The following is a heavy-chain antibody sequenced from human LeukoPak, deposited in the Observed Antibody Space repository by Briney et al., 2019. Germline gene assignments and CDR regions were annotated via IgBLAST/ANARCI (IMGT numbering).Heavy chain of an antibody. CDR1: GGSVSSTGYY. Sequence: SETLSLTCTVSGGSVSSTGYYWGWVRQPPGKGLEWIGSIYYSGSTHYSPSLKSRVTISVDTSKNQFSLRLSSVTAADTAVYYCARHSRNTFGVVVVPYYFDYWGQGTLVTVSS. D-gene: IGHD3-16*02. CDR2: IYYSGST. V-gene: IGHV4-39*01. CDR3: ARHSRNTFGVVVVPYYFDY. J-gene: IGHJ4*02.